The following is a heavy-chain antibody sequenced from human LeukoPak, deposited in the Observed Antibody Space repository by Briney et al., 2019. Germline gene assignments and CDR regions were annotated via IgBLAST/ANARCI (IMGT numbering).Heavy chain of an antibody. CDR1: GFTFSDYY. V-gene: IGHV3-11*01. CDR2: ISSSGSTI. CDR3: AKDARPIAAAGRAHFDP. D-gene: IGHD6-13*01. Sequence: GGSLRLSCATSGFTFSDYYMSWIRQAPGKGLEWVSYISSSGSTIYYADSVKGRFTISRDNSKNTLYLQMNSLRAEDTAVYYCAKDARPIAAAGRAHFDPWGQGTLVTVSS. J-gene: IGHJ5*02.